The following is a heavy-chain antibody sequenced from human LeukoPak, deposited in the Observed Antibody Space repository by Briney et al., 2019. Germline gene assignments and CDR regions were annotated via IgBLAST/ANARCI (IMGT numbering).Heavy chain of an antibody. CDR3: AKDTSAAGNFDY. Sequence: PGRSLRPSCAASGFTFDDYAMHWVRQAPGKGLEWVSGISWNSGSIGYADSVKGRFTISRDNAKNSLYLQMNSLRAEDTALYYCAKDTSAAGNFDYWGQGTLVTVSS. CDR2: ISWNSGSI. V-gene: IGHV3-9*01. J-gene: IGHJ4*02. D-gene: IGHD6-13*01. CDR1: GFTFDDYA.